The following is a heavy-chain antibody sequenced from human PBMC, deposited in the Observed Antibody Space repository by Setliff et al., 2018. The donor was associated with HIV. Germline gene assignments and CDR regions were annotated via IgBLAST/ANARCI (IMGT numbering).Heavy chain of an antibody. J-gene: IGHJ4*02. CDR1: GFTFSNYW. V-gene: IGHV3-74*01. D-gene: IGHD6-13*01. Sequence: GFLRLSCAASGFTFSNYWMHWVRQAPGKGLVWVSRIWNDGGSTSYADSVKGRFTISRDNAKGSLYLQLTSLRPEDTGVYFCARVGSSTSLDYWGQGILVTVSS. CDR3: ARVGSSTSLDY. CDR2: IWNDGGST.